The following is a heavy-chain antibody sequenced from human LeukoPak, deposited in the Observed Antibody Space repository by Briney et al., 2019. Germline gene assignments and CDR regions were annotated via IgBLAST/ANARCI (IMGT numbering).Heavy chain of an antibody. V-gene: IGHV1-18*01. Sequence: ASVKVSCKASGYTFTSYDINWVRQATGQGLEWMGWISAYNGNTNYAQKLQGRVTMTTDTSTSTAYMELRSLRSDDTAVYYCARAPPLMDYYDSSGYPTRYYFDYWGQGTLVTVSS. CDR2: ISAYNGNT. J-gene: IGHJ4*02. D-gene: IGHD3-22*01. CDR3: ARAPPLMDYYDSSGYPTRYYFDY. CDR1: GYTFTSYD.